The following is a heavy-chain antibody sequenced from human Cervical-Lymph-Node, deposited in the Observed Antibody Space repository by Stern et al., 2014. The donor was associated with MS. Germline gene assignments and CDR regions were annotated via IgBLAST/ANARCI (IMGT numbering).Heavy chain of an antibody. CDR2: IIPIFGTA. CDR1: GGTFSSYA. Sequence: MQLVESGAEVKKPGSSVKVSCKASGGTFSSYAISWVRQAPGQGLEWMGGIIPIFGTANYAQKFQGRVTITADESTSTAYMELSSLRSEDTAVYYCATSNRGYSYGPYYYYYGMDVWGQGTTVTVSS. D-gene: IGHD5-18*01. CDR3: ATSNRGYSYGPYYYYYGMDV. J-gene: IGHJ6*02. V-gene: IGHV1-69*01.